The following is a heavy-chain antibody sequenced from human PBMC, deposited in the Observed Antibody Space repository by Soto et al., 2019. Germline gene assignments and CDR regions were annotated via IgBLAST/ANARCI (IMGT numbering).Heavy chain of an antibody. J-gene: IGHJ4*02. V-gene: IGHV3-30*03. CDR1: GFTFSSYG. CDR3: ARDKITGLFDY. Sequence: HPGGSLRLSCTASGFTFSSYGMHWVRQAPGKGLEWVAVISYDGSNKYYADSVKGRFTISRDNSKNTLYLQMGSLRAEDMAVYYSARDKITGLFDYWGQGTLVTVSS. D-gene: IGHD2-8*02. CDR2: ISYDGSNK.